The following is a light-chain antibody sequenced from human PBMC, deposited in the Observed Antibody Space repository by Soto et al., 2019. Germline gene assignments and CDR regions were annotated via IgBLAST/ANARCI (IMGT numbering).Light chain of an antibody. CDR2: LNSDGSH. CDR3: QTWGTGIWV. Sequence: QAVLTQSPSASASLGASVKLTCTLSSGHSSYAIAWHQQQPEKGPGYLMKLNSDGSHSKGDGIPDRFSGSSSGAERYLTISSLQSEDEADYYCQTWGTGIWVFGGGTQLTVL. J-gene: IGLJ3*02. CDR1: SGHSSYA. V-gene: IGLV4-69*01.